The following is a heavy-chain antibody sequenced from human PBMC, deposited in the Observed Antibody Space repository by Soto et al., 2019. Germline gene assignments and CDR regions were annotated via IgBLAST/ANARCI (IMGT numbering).Heavy chain of an antibody. CDR3: AREVAYCGGDCYAGWFDP. J-gene: IGHJ5*02. Sequence: QVQLQESGPGLVKPSQTLSLTCTVSGGSISSGGYYWSWIRQHPGKGLEWIGYIYYSGSTYYNPSLTRRVTLSVDTSKNQFSLKLSSVTAADTAVYYCAREVAYCGGDCYAGWFDPWGQGTLVTVSS. D-gene: IGHD2-21*02. V-gene: IGHV4-31*03. CDR1: GGSISSGGYY. CDR2: IYYSGST.